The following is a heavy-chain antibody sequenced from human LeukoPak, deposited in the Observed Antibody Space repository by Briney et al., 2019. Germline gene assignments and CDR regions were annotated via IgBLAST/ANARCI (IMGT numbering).Heavy chain of an antibody. D-gene: IGHD2-8*01. CDR1: GGSLSSYY. Sequence: SETLSLTCTVSGGSLSSYYWSWIRQPAGKGLEWLGRIYISGSGSTNYNPSLKSRVTMSVDTSKNQFSLKLSSVTAADTAVYYCARGQAAGYCTNGVCYLPDYWGQGTLVTVSS. V-gene: IGHV4-4*07. J-gene: IGHJ4*02. CDR3: ARGQAAGYCTNGVCYLPDY. CDR2: IYISGSGST.